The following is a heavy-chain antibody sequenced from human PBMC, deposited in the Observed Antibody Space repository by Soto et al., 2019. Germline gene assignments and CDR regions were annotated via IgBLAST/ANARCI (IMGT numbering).Heavy chain of an antibody. CDR1: GYTFTSYD. CDR2: MNPNSGNT. J-gene: IGHJ4*02. D-gene: IGHD6-19*01. V-gene: IGHV1-8*01. CDR3: ARGYGYSSGWYSSYYFDY. Sequence: ASVKVSCKASGYTFTSYDINWVRQATGQGLEWMGWMNPNSGNTGYAQKFQGRVTMTRNTSISTAYMELSSLRSEDTAVYYCARGYGYSSGWYSSYYFDYWGQGXLVTVYS.